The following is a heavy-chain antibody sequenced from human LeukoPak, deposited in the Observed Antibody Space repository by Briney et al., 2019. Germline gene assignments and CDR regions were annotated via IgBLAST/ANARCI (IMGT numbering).Heavy chain of an antibody. CDR3: ERVDTPGIAAAVDY. Sequence: PGGSLRLSCAASGFTFSSYWMHWVRQAPGKGLVWVSRINSDGSSTSYADSVKGRFTISRDNAKNTLYLQMNGLRAEDTAVYYCERVDTPGIAAAVDYWGQGTLVTVSS. CDR2: INSDGSST. V-gene: IGHV3-74*01. D-gene: IGHD6-13*01. CDR1: GFTFSSYW. J-gene: IGHJ4*02.